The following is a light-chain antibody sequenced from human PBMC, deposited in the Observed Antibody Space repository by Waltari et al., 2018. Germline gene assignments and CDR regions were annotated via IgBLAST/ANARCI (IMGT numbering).Light chain of an antibody. CDR1: PSLLHSNGYNY. CDR2: LCS. J-gene: IGKJ1*01. V-gene: IGKV2-28*01. Sequence: DIVMTQSPLSLPVTPGEPASISCRSSPSLLHSNGYNYLDWYLQKPGQSPQLLIYLCSKRASGFPDRFSGSGSGTEFTLKISIVEAEDVGVYYCMQALQTPWTFGQGTKVEIK. CDR3: MQALQTPWT.